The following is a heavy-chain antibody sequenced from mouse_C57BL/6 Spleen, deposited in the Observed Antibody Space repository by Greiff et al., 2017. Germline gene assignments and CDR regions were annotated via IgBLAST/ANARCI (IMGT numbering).Heavy chain of an antibody. CDR2: ISSGSSTI. CDR3: ARPHYYGSSDWYFDV. CDR1: GFTFSDYG. V-gene: IGHV5-17*01. J-gene: IGHJ1*03. Sequence: EVKLMESGGGLVKPGGSLKLSCAASGFTFSDYGMHWVRQAPEKGLEWVAYISSGSSTIYYADTVKGRFTISRDNAKNTLFLQMTSLRSEDTAMYYCARPHYYGSSDWYFDVWGTGTTVTVSS. D-gene: IGHD1-1*01.